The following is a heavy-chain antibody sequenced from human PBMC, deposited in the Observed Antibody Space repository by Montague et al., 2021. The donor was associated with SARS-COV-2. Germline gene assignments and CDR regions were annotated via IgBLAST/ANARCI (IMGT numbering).Heavy chain of an antibody. CDR2: TYYRPEWYS. CDR1: GDSVSTNGGT. CDR3: ARAERGSCGDGNCYQYFFNY. J-gene: IGHJ4*02. D-gene: IGHD2-15*01. Sequence: CAISGDSVSTNGGTWNWVRLSPSGGLEWLGRTYYRPEWYSDYSVSVKSRISINPDTSKNQFSLQLNSVTPEDTAVYYCARAERGSCGDGNCYQYFFNYWGQGTLVTVSS. V-gene: IGHV6-1*01.